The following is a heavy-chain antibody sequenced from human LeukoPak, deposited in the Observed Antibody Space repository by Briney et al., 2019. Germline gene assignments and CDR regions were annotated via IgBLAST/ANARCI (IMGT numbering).Heavy chain of an antibody. J-gene: IGHJ4*02. CDR3: ARGHYDILTASYKWTPDY. D-gene: IGHD3-9*01. Sequence: GGAPGISRAAPGFIVRSNYMNWGRPAPGKGPEGVSSITSGGTYTYYADSVKGRFTTSRDNAKNSLSLQLSSLRAEDTAVYYCARGHYDILTASYKWTPDYWGQGILVTVSS. CDR2: ITSGGTYT. CDR1: GFIVRSNY. V-gene: IGHV3-21*06.